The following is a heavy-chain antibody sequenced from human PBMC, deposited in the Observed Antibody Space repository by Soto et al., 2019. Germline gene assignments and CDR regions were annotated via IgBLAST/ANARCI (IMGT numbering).Heavy chain of an antibody. D-gene: IGHD2-2*01. CDR2: ISASNGNR. J-gene: IGHJ4*02. V-gene: IGHV1-18*04. CDR1: GYDFSSYG. Sequence: QVQLVQTGAEVKKPGASVKVCCKASGYDFSSYGISWVRQAPGQGLEWVGWISASNGNRDYAQQFQGRVTMTSDTSRTTAYMELRSLRYDDTAVYYCVRDPQRNDYWGQGTLVNVSS. CDR3: VRDPQRNDY.